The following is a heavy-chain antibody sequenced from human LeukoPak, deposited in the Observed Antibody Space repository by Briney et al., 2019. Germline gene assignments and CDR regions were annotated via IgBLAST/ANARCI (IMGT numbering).Heavy chain of an antibody. CDR2: IRYDGSNK. D-gene: IGHD3-3*01. J-gene: IGHJ4*02. V-gene: IGHV3-30*02. Sequence: GGSLRLSCAASGFTFSSYGMHWVRQAPGKGLEWVAFIRYDGSNKYYADSVKGRFTISRDNSKNTLYLQMNSLRAEDTAVYYCAEREANFGVVIGDFDYWGQGTLVTVSS. CDR3: AEREANFGVVIGDFDY. CDR1: GFTFSSYG.